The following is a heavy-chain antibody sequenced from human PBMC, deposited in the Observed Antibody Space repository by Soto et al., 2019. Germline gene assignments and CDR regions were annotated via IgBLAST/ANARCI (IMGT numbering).Heavy chain of an antibody. CDR2: IYYSGST. V-gene: IGHV4-39*01. CDR1: GGPIISSSYY. CDR3: ARHGEYIVSVGAATQNNWLDP. Sequence: ETLDIAFTVPGGPIISSSYYWGWIRQPPGKGLEWIGCIYYSGSTYYNPSLKGRVTISVDPSKNQFSLKLSFVTASDTSVYYCARHGEYIVSVGAATQNNWLDPGGHGTLITGPS. J-gene: IGHJ5*02. D-gene: IGHD2-15*01.